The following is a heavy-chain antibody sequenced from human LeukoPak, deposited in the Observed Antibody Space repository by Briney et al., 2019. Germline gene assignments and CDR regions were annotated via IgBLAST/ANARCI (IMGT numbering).Heavy chain of an antibody. V-gene: IGHV3-43*01. D-gene: IGHD3-10*01. CDR3: AKDFFPSGSPWLGFFQQ. CDR1: GFTFDDYT. CDR2: ISWDAGRT. J-gene: IGHJ1*01. Sequence: GGFLRLSCAASGFTFDDYTMHWVRQAPGKGLEWVSLISWDAGRTYYADSVKGRFTISRDNSKNSLYLQMNSLRAEDTAFYYCAKDFFPSGSPWLGFFQQRGQGTLVTVSS.